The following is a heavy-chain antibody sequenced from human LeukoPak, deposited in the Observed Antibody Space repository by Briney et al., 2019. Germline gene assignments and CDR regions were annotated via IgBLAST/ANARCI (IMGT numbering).Heavy chain of an antibody. CDR1: GGSISSYY. Sequence: SETLSLTCTVSGGSISSYYWSWIRQPPGKGLEWIGYIYYSGSTNYNPSLKSRVTISVDTSKNQFSLKLSSVTAADTAVYYCARGAYGSSGTHELSYWGQGTLVTVSS. D-gene: IGHD3-22*01. J-gene: IGHJ4*02. CDR3: ARGAYGSSGTHELSY. CDR2: IYYSGST. V-gene: IGHV4-59*01.